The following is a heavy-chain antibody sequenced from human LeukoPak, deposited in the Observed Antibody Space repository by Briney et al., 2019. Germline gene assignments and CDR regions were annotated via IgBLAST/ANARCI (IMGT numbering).Heavy chain of an antibody. V-gene: IGHV4-59*01. CDR1: GGSISSYY. D-gene: IGHD6-19*01. Sequence: SQTLSLTCTVSGGSISSYYWSWIRQPPGKGLEWVGYIYYSGSTNYNPSLKSRVTISVDTSKNQFSLKLSSVTAADTAVYYCAKLGQWPLPDKNGSWGQGTLVTVSS. CDR2: IYYSGST. J-gene: IGHJ4*02. CDR3: AKLGQWPLPDKNGS.